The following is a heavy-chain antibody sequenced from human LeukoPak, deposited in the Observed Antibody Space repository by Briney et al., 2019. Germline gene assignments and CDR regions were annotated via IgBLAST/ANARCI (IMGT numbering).Heavy chain of an antibody. CDR1: GGSISSSTYY. D-gene: IGHD6-19*01. J-gene: IGHJ6*02. Sequence: ETLSLTCTVSGGSISSSTYYWGWIRQPPGKGLEWIGYIYHSGSTNYNPSLKSRVTISVDTSKNQFSLKLSSVTAADTAVYYCAREVGTIAVAGIPYYYYYYGMDVWGQGTTVTVSS. CDR3: AREVGTIAVAGIPYYYYYYGMDV. CDR2: IYHSGST. V-gene: IGHV4-39*07.